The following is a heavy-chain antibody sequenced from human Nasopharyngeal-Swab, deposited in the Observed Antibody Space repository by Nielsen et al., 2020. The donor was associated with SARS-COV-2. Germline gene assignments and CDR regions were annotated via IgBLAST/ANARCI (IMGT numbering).Heavy chain of an antibody. CDR1: GFTFSDYY. V-gene: IGHV3-11*01. CDR2: ISSSGRTI. CDR3: AGRGDGYNSAHLDY. D-gene: IGHD5-24*01. Sequence: GESLKISCAASGFTFSDYYMTWIRQAPGKGLEWVSYISSSGRTIYYADSVKGRFSISRDNAKNSLYLQMNSLRAEDTAVYYCAGRGDGYNSAHLDYWGQGTLVTVSS. J-gene: IGHJ4*02.